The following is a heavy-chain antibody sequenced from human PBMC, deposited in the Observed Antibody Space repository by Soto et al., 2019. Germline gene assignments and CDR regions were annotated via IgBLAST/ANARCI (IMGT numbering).Heavy chain of an antibody. Sequence: GGSLRLSCAASGFTFDDYAMHWVRQAPGKGLEWVSGISWNSGSIGYADSVKGRFTISRDNAKNSLYLQMNSLRAEDTALYYCAKDWGDCTNGVCYYFDYWGQGTLVTVSS. V-gene: IGHV3-9*01. D-gene: IGHD2-8*01. CDR3: AKDWGDCTNGVCYYFDY. CDR2: ISWNSGSI. J-gene: IGHJ4*02. CDR1: GFTFDDYA.